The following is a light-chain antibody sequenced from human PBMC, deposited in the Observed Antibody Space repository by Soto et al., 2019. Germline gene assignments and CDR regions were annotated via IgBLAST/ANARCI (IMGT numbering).Light chain of an antibody. CDR2: EVS. J-gene: IGLJ2*01. CDR3: SSYTSISTLV. Sequence: QSALTQPASASGSPGQSITISCTGTSSDVGGYNYVSWYQQHPGKAPKLMIYEVSNRPSGVSNRFSGSKSGNTASLTISGLQAEDEADYYCSSYTSISTLVFGGGTKLTVL. CDR1: SSDVGGYNY. V-gene: IGLV2-14*01.